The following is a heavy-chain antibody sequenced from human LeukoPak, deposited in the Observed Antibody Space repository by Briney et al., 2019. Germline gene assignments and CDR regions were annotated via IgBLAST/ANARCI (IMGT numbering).Heavy chain of an antibody. CDR3: ARELERRGGVDP. CDR2: INHSGST. J-gene: IGHJ5*02. CDR1: GGSFSGYY. D-gene: IGHD1-1*01. V-gene: IGHV4-34*01. Sequence: SETLSLTCAVYGGSFSGYYWSWIRQPPGKGLEWIGEINHSGSTNYNPSLKSRVTISVDTSKNQFSLKLSSVTAADTAVYYCARELERRGGVDPWGQGTLVIVSS.